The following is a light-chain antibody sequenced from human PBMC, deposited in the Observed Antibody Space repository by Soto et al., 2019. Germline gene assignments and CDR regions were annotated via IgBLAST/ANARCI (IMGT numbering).Light chain of an antibody. CDR2: GAS. CDR1: QSVRNTY. V-gene: IGKV3-20*01. Sequence: EIVLTQSPGTLSLSPGERATLSCRASQSVRNTYVAWYQQKPGQAPRLLVSGASSRATGIPDRYSGSGSGTDFTLTINTLEPEDVAVYFCQQYGESPPTFGGGTKVEIK. J-gene: IGKJ4*01. CDR3: QQYGESPPT.